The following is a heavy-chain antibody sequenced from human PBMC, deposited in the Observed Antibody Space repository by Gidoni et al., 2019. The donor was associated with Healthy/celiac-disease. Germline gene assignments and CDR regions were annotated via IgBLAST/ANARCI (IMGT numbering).Heavy chain of an antibody. Sequence: EVQLVESGGGLIQPGGSLRLSCAASGFTVSSNYMIWVRQAPGKGLEWVSVMYSGGSTYYADSVKGRFTISRDKSKNTLYLQMNSLRAEDTAVYYCARGYSGSYSFDYWGQGTLVTVSS. CDR3: ARGYSGSYSFDY. V-gene: IGHV3-53*01. CDR2: MYSGGST. J-gene: IGHJ4*02. D-gene: IGHD1-26*01. CDR1: GFTVSSNY.